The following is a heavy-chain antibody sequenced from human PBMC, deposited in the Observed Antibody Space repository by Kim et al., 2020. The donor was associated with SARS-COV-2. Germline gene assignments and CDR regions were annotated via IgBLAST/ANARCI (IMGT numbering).Heavy chain of an antibody. Sequence: GGSLRLSCAASGFTVSSNYMSWVRQAPGKGLEWDSVIYSGCSTYYADTVNGRFTISRHNSKNTLDLHMNSLRAEDTAVYYFGRGGGSSVFDSWGQGTLVTVSS. D-gene: IGHD1-26*01. CDR1: GFTVSSNY. CDR2: IYSGCST. V-gene: IGHV3-53*04. CDR3: GRGGGSSVFDS. J-gene: IGHJ4*02.